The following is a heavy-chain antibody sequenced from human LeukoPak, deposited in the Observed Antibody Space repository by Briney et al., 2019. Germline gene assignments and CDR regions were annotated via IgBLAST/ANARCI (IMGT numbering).Heavy chain of an antibody. CDR3: ARGYPLDWNYFDY. CDR1: GYTFTSYA. Sequence: ASVKLSCKASGYTFTSYAMHWVRQAPGQRLEWMGWINAGNGNTKYSQKFQGRVTMTRDTSTSTVYMELSSLRSEDTAVYYCARGYPLDWNYFDYWGQGTLVTVSS. CDR2: INAGNGNT. J-gene: IGHJ4*02. D-gene: IGHD3/OR15-3a*01. V-gene: IGHV1-3*01.